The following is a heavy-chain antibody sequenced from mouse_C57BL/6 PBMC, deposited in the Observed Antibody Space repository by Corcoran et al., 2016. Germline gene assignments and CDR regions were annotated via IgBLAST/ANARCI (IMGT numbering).Heavy chain of an antibody. CDR3: ARSPYYYGSSYGYFDV. CDR2: IYPGSGNT. D-gene: IGHD1-1*01. CDR1: GYTFTDYY. V-gene: IGHV1-76*01. J-gene: IGHJ1*03. Sequence: QVQLKQSGAELVRPGASVKLSCKASGYTFTDYYINWVKQRPGQGLEWIARIYPGSGNTYYNEKFKGKATLTAEKSSSTAYMQLSSLTSEDSAVYFCARSPYYYGSSYGYFDVWGTGTTVTVSS.